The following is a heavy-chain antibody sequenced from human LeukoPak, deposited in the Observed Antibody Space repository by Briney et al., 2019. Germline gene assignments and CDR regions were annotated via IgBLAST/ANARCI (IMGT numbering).Heavy chain of an antibody. D-gene: IGHD3-16*02. CDR2: IYSGGST. CDR1: GFTVSSNY. J-gene: IGHJ5*02. CDR3: ARSQYDYVWGSYRYSWFDP. V-gene: IGHV3-66*01. Sequence: GGSLRLSCAASGFTVSSNYMSWVRQAPGKGLEWVSVIYSGGSTYYADSVKGRFTISRDNSKNTLYLQMNSLRAEDTAVYYCARSQYDYVWGSYRYSWFDPWGQGTLVTVSS.